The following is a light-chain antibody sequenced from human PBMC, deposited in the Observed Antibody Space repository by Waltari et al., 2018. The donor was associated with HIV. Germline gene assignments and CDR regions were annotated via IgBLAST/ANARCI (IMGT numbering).Light chain of an antibody. CDR2: DVS. CDR3: SSYTSTYV. J-gene: IGLJ1*01. V-gene: IGLV2-14*01. Sequence: QSALTQPAPASGSPGQSITISCPGPSRDARGCNYVSWYQQHPGKAPNLMIYDVSNRPSGVSNRFSGSTSGNTASLTISGLQAEDEADYYCSSYTSTYVFGTGTKVTVL. CDR1: SRDARGCNY.